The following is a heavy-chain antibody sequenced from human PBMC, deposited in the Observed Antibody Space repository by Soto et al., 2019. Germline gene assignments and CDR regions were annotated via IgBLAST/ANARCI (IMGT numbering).Heavy chain of an antibody. V-gene: IGHV3-21*01. CDR1: GFTFSSYS. CDR3: ARESHDSSGYPDFDY. CDR2: ISSSSSYI. Sequence: EVQLVESGGGLVKPGGSLRLSCAASGFTFSSYSMNWVRQAPGKGLEWVSSISSSSSYIYYADSVKGRFTISRDNAKNSQYLQMNSLRAEDTAVYYCARESHDSSGYPDFDYWGQGTLVTVSS. D-gene: IGHD3-22*01. J-gene: IGHJ4*02.